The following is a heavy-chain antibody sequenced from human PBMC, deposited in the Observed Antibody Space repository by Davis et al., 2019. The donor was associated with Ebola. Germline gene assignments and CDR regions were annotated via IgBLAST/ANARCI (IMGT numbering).Heavy chain of an antibody. V-gene: IGHV3-30*01. J-gene: IGHJ4*02. D-gene: IGHD6-6*01. CDR3: ARGESIASSQTHFLGY. Sequence: SVKGRFTISRDNSKNTLYLQMNSLRVDDTAVYYCARGESIASSQTHFLGYWGQGTLVTVSS.